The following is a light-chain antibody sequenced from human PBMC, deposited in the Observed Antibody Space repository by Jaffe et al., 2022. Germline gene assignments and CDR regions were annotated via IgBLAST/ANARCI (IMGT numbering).Light chain of an antibody. V-gene: IGKV1-5*03. CDR3: QQYKSYSALT. CDR1: QSISSW. Sequence: DIQMTQSPSTLSASVGDRVTITCRASQSISSWLAWYQQKPGKAPKLLIYKASSLESGVPSRFSGSGSGTEFTLTISSLQPDDFATYYCQQYKSYSALTFGQGTKVEIK. CDR2: KAS. J-gene: IGKJ1*01.